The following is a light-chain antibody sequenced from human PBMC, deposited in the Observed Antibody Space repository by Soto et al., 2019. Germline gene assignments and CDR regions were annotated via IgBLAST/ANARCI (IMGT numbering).Light chain of an antibody. CDR1: QSISSY. CDR3: QQSYSTLGYT. CDR2: AAS. Sequence: DIQMTQSPSSLSASVGDRVTITCRASQSISSYLNWYQQKPGKARQLLLYAASSLQGGVTSRFSGSGSGTDFTLTISSLQPEDFATYYCQQSYSTLGYTFGQGTKLEIK. V-gene: IGKV1-39*01. J-gene: IGKJ2*01.